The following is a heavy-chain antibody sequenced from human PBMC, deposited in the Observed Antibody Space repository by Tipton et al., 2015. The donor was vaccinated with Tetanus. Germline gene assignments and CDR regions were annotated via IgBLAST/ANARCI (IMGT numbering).Heavy chain of an antibody. Sequence: SLRLSCAASGFTFSSYAMSWVRQAPGKGLEWVSAISGSGGSTYYADSVKGRFTISRDNSKNTLYLQMNSLRAEDTAVYYCAKDNAVAGTGGYWGQGTLVTVSS. J-gene: IGHJ4*02. V-gene: IGHV3-23*01. CDR2: ISGSGGST. CDR3: AKDNAVAGTGGY. CDR1: GFTFSSYA. D-gene: IGHD6-19*01.